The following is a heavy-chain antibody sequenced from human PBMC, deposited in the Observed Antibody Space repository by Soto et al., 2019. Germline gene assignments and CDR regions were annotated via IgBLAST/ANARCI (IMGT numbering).Heavy chain of an antibody. Sequence: SETLSLTCTVSGGSISSYYWSSIRQPPGKGLEWIGYIYYSGSTNYNPSLKSRVTISVDTSKNQFSLKLSSVTAADAAVYYCAREGSSWYAPEYWRQGTLVSVSS. J-gene: IGHJ4*02. V-gene: IGHV4-59*01. CDR1: GGSISSYY. CDR2: IYYSGST. CDR3: AREGSSWYAPEY. D-gene: IGHD6-13*01.